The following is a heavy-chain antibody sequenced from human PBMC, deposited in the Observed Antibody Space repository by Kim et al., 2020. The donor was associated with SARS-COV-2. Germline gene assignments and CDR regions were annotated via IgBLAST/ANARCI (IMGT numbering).Heavy chain of an antibody. V-gene: IGHV4-34*01. Sequence: SETLSLTCAVYGGSLSGYYWSWIRQSPEKGLEWIGEIGPSGDTNYNPSLQSRLIISRDTSKNQFSLRLRSVTAADTAVYYCVRDRQPYYWGQGVLVTVYS. CDR2: IGPSGDT. CDR3: VRDRQPYY. CDR1: GGSLSGYY. J-gene: IGHJ4*02.